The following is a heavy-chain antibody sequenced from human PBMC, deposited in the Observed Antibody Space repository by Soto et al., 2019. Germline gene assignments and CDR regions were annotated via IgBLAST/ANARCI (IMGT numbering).Heavy chain of an antibody. CDR3: AREYCSGGSCYRYYYYGMDV. J-gene: IGHJ6*02. CDR2: ISYDGSNK. Sequence: QVQLVESGGGVVQPGRSLRLSCAASGFTFSSYAMHWVRQAPGKGLEWVAVISYDGSNKYYADSVKGRFTISRDKSKNTLYLQMNSLRAEDTAVYYCAREYCSGGSCYRYYYYGMDVWGQGTTVTVSS. D-gene: IGHD2-15*01. V-gene: IGHV3-30-3*01. CDR1: GFTFSSYA.